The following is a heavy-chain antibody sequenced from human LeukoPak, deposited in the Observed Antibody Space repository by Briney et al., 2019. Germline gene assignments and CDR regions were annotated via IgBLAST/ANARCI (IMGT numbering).Heavy chain of an antibody. D-gene: IGHD3-10*01. Sequence: ASVKVSCKASGYTFTSYDINWVRQATGQGLEWMGWMNPNSGNTGYAQKFQGRVTMTRNTSISTAYMELSSLRSDDTAVYYCARELWFGEFRYCYYGMDVWGQGTTVTVSS. V-gene: IGHV1-8*01. J-gene: IGHJ6*02. CDR3: ARELWFGEFRYCYYGMDV. CDR1: GYTFTSYD. CDR2: MNPNSGNT.